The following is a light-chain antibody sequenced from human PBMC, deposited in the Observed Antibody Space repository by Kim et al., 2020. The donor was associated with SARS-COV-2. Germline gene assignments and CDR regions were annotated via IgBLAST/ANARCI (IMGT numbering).Light chain of an antibody. CDR2: YVS. V-gene: IGLV3-21*04. CDR1: SIGSKG. J-gene: IGLJ2*01. CDR3: QVWDSSSDHRVV. Sequence: PGKTARGSCGGNSIGSKGVHWYQQKSGQAPILVIYYVSDRPSGIPERFSGSNSGNTATLTISRVEAGDEADYYCQVWDSSSDHRVVFGGGTQLTVL.